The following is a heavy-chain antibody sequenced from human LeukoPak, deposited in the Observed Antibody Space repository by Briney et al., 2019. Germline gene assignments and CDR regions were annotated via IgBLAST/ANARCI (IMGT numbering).Heavy chain of an antibody. CDR2: ISGSGGST. CDR1: GFTFSTYG. CDR3: ARRAGAYSHPYDY. Sequence: GGSLRLSCAASGFTFSTYGMSWVRQAPGKGLEWVSAISGSGGSTYYADSVKGRFTISRDNSKNTLYLQMNSLRAEDTAVYYCARRAGAYSHPYDYWGQGTLVTVSS. J-gene: IGHJ4*02. D-gene: IGHD4/OR15-4a*01. V-gene: IGHV3-23*01.